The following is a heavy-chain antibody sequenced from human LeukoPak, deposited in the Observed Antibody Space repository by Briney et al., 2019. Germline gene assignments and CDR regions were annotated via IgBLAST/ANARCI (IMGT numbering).Heavy chain of an antibody. J-gene: IGHJ3*02. Sequence: GGSLRLSCAASGFTFSDYYMSWIRQAPGKGLEWVSYISTTSSYTDYADSVRGRFTISRDNAKNSLYLQMNRLRGEDTAVYYCARDYLVGGTDAFDIWGQGTMVTVSS. CDR3: ARDYLVGGTDAFDI. CDR2: ISTTSSYT. V-gene: IGHV3-11*06. CDR1: GFTFSDYY. D-gene: IGHD1-1*01.